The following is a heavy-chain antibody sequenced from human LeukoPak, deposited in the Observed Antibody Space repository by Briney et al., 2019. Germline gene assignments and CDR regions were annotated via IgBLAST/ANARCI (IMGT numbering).Heavy chain of an antibody. CDR2: INHSGSA. Sequence: SETLSLTCAVYGGSFSGYYWSWIRQPPGKGLEWIGEINHSGSANYNPSLKSRATLSIDKSKNQFSLNLSSVTAADTAVCYCARARRDSGYYKIDYWGQGTLVTVSS. CDR3: ARARRDSGYYKIDY. D-gene: IGHD3-3*01. J-gene: IGHJ4*02. CDR1: GGSFSGYY. V-gene: IGHV4-34*01.